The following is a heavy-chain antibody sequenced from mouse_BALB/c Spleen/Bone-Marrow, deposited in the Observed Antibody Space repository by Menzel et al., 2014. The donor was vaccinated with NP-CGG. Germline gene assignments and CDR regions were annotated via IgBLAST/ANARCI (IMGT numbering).Heavy chain of an antibody. CDR1: GYTFTSYW. V-gene: IGHV1-69*02. D-gene: IGHD2-3*01. Sequence: VQLQQSGAELVKPGAPVKLSCKASGYTFTSYWMNWVKRRPGRGLEWIGRIDPSDSETHYNQKFKDKATLTVDKSSSTAYIQLSSLTSEDSAVHYCARALGDGYYYAMDYWGQGTSVTVSS. J-gene: IGHJ4*01. CDR3: ARALGDGYYYAMDY. CDR2: IDPSDSET.